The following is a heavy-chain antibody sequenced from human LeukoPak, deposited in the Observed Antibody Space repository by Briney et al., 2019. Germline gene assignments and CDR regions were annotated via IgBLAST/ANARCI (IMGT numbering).Heavy chain of an antibody. Sequence: PGGSLRLSCAVSGFTFSNHWMHWVRQVPGKGLVCVSAIKTDGTITNYADSVKGRFTISRDNAKNTLYLQMSGLRAEDTAIYYCVTTWGDYWGQGTQVTVSS. CDR2: IKTDGTIT. CDR1: GFTFSNHW. V-gene: IGHV3-74*01. CDR3: VTTWGDY. D-gene: IGHD3-16*01. J-gene: IGHJ4*02.